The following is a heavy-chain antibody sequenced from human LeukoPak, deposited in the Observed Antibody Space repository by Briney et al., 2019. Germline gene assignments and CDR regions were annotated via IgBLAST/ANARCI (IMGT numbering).Heavy chain of an antibody. Sequence: PGRSLRLSCAVSGFTFSLYGMHWVRLAPGKGLEWVSAISGSGGTTHYAESVKGRYTISRDNSKTTLYLQMNSLRAEDTAVYYCARAWPWYDPWGQGTLVTVSS. CDR3: ARAWPWYDP. V-gene: IGHV3-23*01. J-gene: IGHJ5*02. CDR1: GFTFSLYG. CDR2: ISGSGGTT.